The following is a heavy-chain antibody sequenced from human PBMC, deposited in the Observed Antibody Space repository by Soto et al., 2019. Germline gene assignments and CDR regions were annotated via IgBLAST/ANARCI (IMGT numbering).Heavy chain of an antibody. CDR1: GFTFSDYY. CDR3: ARTAYDILTGYRPYYFDY. J-gene: IGHJ4*02. V-gene: IGHV3-11*05. D-gene: IGHD3-9*01. Sequence: QVQLVESGGGLVKPGGSLRFSCAASGFTFSDYYMSWIRQAPGKGLEWVSYISSSSSYTNYADSVKGRFTISRDNAKNSLYLQMNSLRAEDTAVYYCARTAYDILTGYRPYYFDYWGQGTLVTVSS. CDR2: ISSSSSYT.